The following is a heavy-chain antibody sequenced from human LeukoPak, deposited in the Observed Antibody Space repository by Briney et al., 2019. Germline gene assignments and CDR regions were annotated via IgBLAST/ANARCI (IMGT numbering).Heavy chain of an antibody. CDR1: GGSLSSGSYY. CDR3: AGGIQLGPRIGPGYYYGMDV. J-gene: IGHJ6*02. V-gene: IGHV4-61*02. D-gene: IGHD5-18*01. CDR2: IYTSGST. Sequence: SQTLSLTCTVSGGSLSSGSYYWRWLREPAGRGLEWLGRIYTSGSTNYNPSLKSRVTISVDTSKNQFSLKLSSVTAADTAVYYCAGGIQLGPRIGPGYYYGMDVWGQGTTVTGSS.